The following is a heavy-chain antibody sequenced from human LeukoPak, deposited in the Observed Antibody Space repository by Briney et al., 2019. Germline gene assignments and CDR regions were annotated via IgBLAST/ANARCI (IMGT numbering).Heavy chain of an antibody. CDR2: ISGSGNNI. CDR1: GFTFSDYS. Sequence: PGGSLRLSCAASGFTFSDYSMSWVRQAPGKGLEGVSYISGSGNNIYYGDSMQGRFTISRDNAKNLMYLQASSLRAEDTAVYYCAREYRSSLNYYYYGLDVWGQGTTVTVSS. J-gene: IGHJ6*02. V-gene: IGHV3-11*01. CDR3: AREYRSSLNYYYYGLDV. D-gene: IGHD6-13*01.